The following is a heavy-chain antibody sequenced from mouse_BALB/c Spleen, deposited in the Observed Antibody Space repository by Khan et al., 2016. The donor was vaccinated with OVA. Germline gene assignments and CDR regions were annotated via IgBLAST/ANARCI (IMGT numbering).Heavy chain of an antibody. CDR3: TRHGYVAWFTY. V-gene: IGHV1-31*01. J-gene: IGHJ3*01. D-gene: IGHD2-2*01. CDR2: IDPFSGGI. CDR1: GYSFTSYY. Sequence: EVQLQQSGPELMKPGASVKISYKASGYSFTSYYIHWIMQSHGKSLEWIGYIDPFSGGITYNQKFKGKATLTVDKSSSTAYIYFSNLTSEDSAVYYCTRHGYVAWFTYWGQGTLVTVSA.